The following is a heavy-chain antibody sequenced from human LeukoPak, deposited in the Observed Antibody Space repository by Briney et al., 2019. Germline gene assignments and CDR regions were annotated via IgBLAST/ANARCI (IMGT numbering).Heavy chain of an antibody. J-gene: IGHJ6*02. Sequence: SETLSLTCAVYGGSFSGYYWSWIRQPPGKGLEWIGEINHSGSTNYNPSLKSRVTISVDTSKNQFSLKLSSVTAADTAVYYCARHISTTNYYYYGMDVWGQGTTVTVSS. CDR2: INHSGST. CDR1: GGSFSGYY. D-gene: IGHD3-9*01. V-gene: IGHV4-34*01. CDR3: ARHISTTNYYYYGMDV.